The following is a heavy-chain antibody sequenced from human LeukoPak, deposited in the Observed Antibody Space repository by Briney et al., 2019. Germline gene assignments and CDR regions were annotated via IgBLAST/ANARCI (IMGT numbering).Heavy chain of an antibody. D-gene: IGHD3-22*01. Sequence: SETLSLTCTVSGGSINSGDYYWSWIRQPPGKGLEWIGYMYYSGSTYYNPSLKSRVTISVDTSKNQFSLKLSSVTAADTAVYYCARPYYYDSRIDPWGQGTLVTVSS. J-gene: IGHJ5*02. V-gene: IGHV4-30-4*01. CDR1: GGSINSGDYY. CDR2: MYYSGST. CDR3: ARPYYYDSRIDP.